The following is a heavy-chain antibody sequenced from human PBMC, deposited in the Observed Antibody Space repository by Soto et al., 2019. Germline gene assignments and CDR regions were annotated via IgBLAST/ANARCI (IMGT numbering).Heavy chain of an antibody. J-gene: IGHJ5*02. CDR1: GFAIRSYY. V-gene: IGHV4-59*01. D-gene: IGHD2-2*01. CDR2: IYYSGST. Sequence: SDTLSLTCPVSGFAIRSYYWILLRPPAGKGLEWIGYIYYSGSTNYNPSLKSRVTISVDTSKNQFSLKLSSVTAADTAVYYCARAGVPAAPTNWFDPWGQGTLVTVSS. CDR3: ARAGVPAAPTNWFDP.